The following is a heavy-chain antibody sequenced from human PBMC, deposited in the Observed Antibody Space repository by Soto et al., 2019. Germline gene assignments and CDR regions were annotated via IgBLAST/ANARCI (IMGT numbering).Heavy chain of an antibody. CDR1: GFTFSSYS. CDR3: ARDSLEYSSSYYFDY. V-gene: IGHV3-21*01. J-gene: IGHJ4*02. CDR2: ISSSSSYI. Sequence: GGSLRLSCAASGFTFSSYSMNWVRQAPGKGLEWVSSISSSSSYIYYADSVKGRFTIPRDNAKNSLYLQMNSLRAEDTAVYYCARDSLEYSSSYYFDYWGQGTLVTVSS. D-gene: IGHD6-6*01.